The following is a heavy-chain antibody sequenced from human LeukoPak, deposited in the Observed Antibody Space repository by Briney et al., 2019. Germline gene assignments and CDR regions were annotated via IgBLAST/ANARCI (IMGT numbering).Heavy chain of an antibody. CDR2: INPSSGGT. Sequence: ASVKVSCKASGYTFTDYYMHWVRQAPGQGLEWMGWINPSSGGTNYAQKLQGRVTMTTDTSTSTAYMELRSLRSDDTAVYYCARSTVTTSYYYYYMDVWGKGTTVTVSS. V-gene: IGHV1-2*02. CDR1: GYTFTDYY. J-gene: IGHJ6*03. D-gene: IGHD4-17*01. CDR3: ARSTVTTSYYYYYMDV.